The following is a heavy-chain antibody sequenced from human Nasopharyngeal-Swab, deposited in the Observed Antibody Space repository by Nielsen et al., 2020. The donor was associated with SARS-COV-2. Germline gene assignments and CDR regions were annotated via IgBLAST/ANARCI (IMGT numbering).Heavy chain of an antibody. V-gene: IGHV1-18*01. CDR2: VSAYNGDR. D-gene: IGHD3-22*01. CDR3: ARVGEDYDSSGYHYEPTHFDF. CDR1: GDTFTDYG. J-gene: IGHJ4*02. Sequence: AAVKVSCKASGDTFTDYGIAWVRQAPGQGLQWMGWVSAYNGDRNYAQKFQGRVTMTTDTSTSTAYMEVRSLRSDDTAVYYCARVGEDYDSSGYHYEPTHFDFWGQGSLVTVSS.